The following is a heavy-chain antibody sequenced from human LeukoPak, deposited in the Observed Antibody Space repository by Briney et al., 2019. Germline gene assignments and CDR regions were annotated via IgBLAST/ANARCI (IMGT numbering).Heavy chain of an antibody. CDR3: AKGDSSAWYALGSRYSDY. CDR2: ISGTGGTT. Sequence: GGSLRLSCAASGFTFSSYAMTWVRQAPGKGLEWVSAISGTGGTTYYADSVKGRFTISRDNSKNTLYLQMNSLRAEDTAVYYCAKGDSSAWYALGSRYSDYWGQGTLVTVSS. V-gene: IGHV3-23*01. D-gene: IGHD6-19*01. CDR1: GFTFSSYA. J-gene: IGHJ4*02.